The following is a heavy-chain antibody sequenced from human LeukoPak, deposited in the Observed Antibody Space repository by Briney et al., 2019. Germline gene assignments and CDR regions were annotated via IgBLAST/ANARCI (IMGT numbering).Heavy chain of an antibody. CDR1: GFTFSSYG. CDR3: ARGGIVGATDYYYGMDV. V-gene: IGHV3-33*01. Sequence: GGSLRLSCAASGFTFSSYGMHWVRQAPGKGLEWAAVIWYDGSNKYYADSVKGRFTISRDNSKNTLYLQMNSLRAEDTAVYYCARGGIVGATDYYYGMDVWGQGTTVTVPS. CDR2: IWYDGSNK. D-gene: IGHD1-26*01. J-gene: IGHJ6*02.